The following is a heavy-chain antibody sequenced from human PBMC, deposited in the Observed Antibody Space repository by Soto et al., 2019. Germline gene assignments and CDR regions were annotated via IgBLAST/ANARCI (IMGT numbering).Heavy chain of an antibody. CDR3: ARGPYGSGSPIAPYYFDY. Sequence: GGSLRLSCAASGFTFSSYDMHWVRQATGKGLEWVSAIGTAGDTYYPGSVKGRFTISRENAKNSLYLQMNSLRAGDTAVFYCARGPYGSGSPIAPYYFDYWGQGTLVTVSS. D-gene: IGHD3-10*01. J-gene: IGHJ4*02. CDR2: IGTAGDT. V-gene: IGHV3-13*01. CDR1: GFTFSSYD.